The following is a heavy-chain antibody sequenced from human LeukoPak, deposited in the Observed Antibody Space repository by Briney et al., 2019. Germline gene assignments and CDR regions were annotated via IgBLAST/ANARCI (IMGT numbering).Heavy chain of an antibody. CDR2: MNPNSGNT. CDR3: ARGLTYYYDSSGYYYQFDY. CDR1: GYTFTSYD. Sequence: ASVKVSCKASGYTFTSYDINWVRQATGQGLEWMGWMNPNSGNTGYAQKFQGRVTMTRNTSISTAYMELSSLRSEDTAVYYCARGLTYYYDSSGYYYQFDYWGQGTLVTVSS. V-gene: IGHV1-8*02. D-gene: IGHD3-22*01. J-gene: IGHJ4*02.